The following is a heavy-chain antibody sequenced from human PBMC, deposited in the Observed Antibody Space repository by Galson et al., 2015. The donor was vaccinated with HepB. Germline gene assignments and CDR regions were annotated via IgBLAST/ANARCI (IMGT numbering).Heavy chain of an antibody. D-gene: IGHD3-10*01. J-gene: IGHJ2*01. V-gene: IGHV5-10-1*01. CDR2: IDPSDSYT. CDR1: GYSFTSYW. Sequence: QSGAEVKKPGESLRISCKGSGYSFTSYWISWVRQMPGKGLEWMGRIDPSDSYTNYSPSFQGHVTISADKSISTAYLQWSSLKASDTAMYYCARFAERITMVRDPEGDFDLWGRGTLVTVSS. CDR3: ARFAERITMVRDPEGDFDL.